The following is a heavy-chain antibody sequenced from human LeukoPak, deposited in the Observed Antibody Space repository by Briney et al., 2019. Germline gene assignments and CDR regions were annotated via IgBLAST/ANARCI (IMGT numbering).Heavy chain of an antibody. CDR3: ARLGRDGYTHWCFDL. V-gene: IGHV4-59*01. Sequence: SETLSLTCTVSGDSLSGFYWSWIRQPPGKGLECIGSIYFSGSTNDNPSLKSRVTMSVDTSENQFSLWLSSVTAADTAVYYCARLGRDGYTHWCFDLWGRGALVAVSS. J-gene: IGHJ2*01. CDR1: GDSLSGFY. CDR2: IYFSGST. D-gene: IGHD5-24*01.